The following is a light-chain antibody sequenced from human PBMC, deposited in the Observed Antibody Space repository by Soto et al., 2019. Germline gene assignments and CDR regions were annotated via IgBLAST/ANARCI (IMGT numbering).Light chain of an antibody. CDR2: GAS. CDR1: QSVSTN. V-gene: IGKV3-15*01. CDR3: QHYNDWPQT. J-gene: IGKJ1*01. Sequence: EIVMTQSPGTLSLSPGERATLSCRASQSVSTNLAWYQQIPGQAPRLLIYGASTRATGIPARFSGSESGTEFTLAISSLQSEDFAVYYCQHYNDWPQTFGLGTKVDIK.